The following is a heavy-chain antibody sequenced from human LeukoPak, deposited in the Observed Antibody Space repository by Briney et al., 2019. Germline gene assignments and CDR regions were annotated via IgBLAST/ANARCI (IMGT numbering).Heavy chain of an antibody. Sequence: SETLSLTCTVSGGSISSYYWSWIRQPPGKGLEWIGYIYYSGSTNYNPSLKSRVTISVDTSKNQFSLKLSSVTAADTAVYYCARVELWPFGGGWFDPWGQGTLVTVSS. D-gene: IGHD5-18*01. CDR1: GGSISSYY. CDR2: IYYSGST. CDR3: ARVELWPFGGGWFDP. V-gene: IGHV4-59*01. J-gene: IGHJ5*02.